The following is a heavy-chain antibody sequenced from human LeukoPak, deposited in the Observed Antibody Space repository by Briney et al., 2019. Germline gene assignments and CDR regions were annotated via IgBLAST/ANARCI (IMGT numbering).Heavy chain of an antibody. D-gene: IGHD5-12*01. V-gene: IGHV3-21*01. CDR2: ISSSSSYI. CDR3: ARGGWLRRSPYYYFDY. J-gene: IGHJ4*02. CDR1: GFTFSSYS. Sequence: PGGSLRLSCAASGFTFSSYSMNWVRQAPGKGLEWVSSISSSSSYIYYADSVKGRFTISRDNAKNSLYLQMNSLRAEDTAVYYCARGGWLRRSPYYYFDYWGQGTLVTVSS.